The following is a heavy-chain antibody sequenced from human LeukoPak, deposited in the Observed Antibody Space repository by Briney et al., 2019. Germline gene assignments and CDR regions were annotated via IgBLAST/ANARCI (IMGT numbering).Heavy chain of an antibody. V-gene: IGHV3-33*06. CDR3: AKDSQYSSSWSTN. D-gene: IGHD6-6*01. J-gene: IGHJ4*02. Sequence: GGSLRLSCAASGFTFSSYGMHWVRQAPGKGLEWVAVIWYDGSKKYYGDSVKGRFTISRDNSKNTQYLQMNRLRVEDTAVYYCAKDSQYSSSWSTNWGQGTLVTVSS. CDR2: IWYDGSKK. CDR1: GFTFSSYG.